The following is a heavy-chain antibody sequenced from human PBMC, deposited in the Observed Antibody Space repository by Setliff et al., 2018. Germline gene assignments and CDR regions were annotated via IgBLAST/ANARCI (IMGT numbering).Heavy chain of an antibody. CDR2: ISSSSSTI. V-gene: IGHV3-48*01. D-gene: IGHD6-19*01. CDR3: ARGTGNPGLGYAFDI. Sequence: PGGSLRLSCAASGFTFSSYSMNWVRQAPGKGLEWVSYISSSSSTIYYADSVKGRFTISRDNAKNSLYLQMNSLRAEDTAVYYCARGTGNPGLGYAFDIWGQGTMVTVS. CDR1: GFTFSSYS. J-gene: IGHJ3*02.